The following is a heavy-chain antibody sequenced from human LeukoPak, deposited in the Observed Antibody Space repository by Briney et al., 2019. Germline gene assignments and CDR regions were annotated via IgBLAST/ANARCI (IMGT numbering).Heavy chain of an antibody. D-gene: IGHD5-12*01. CDR2: ISYDGSNK. V-gene: IGHV3-30*18. CDR3: ANVAEGN. CDR1: GFTFSSYG. J-gene: IGHJ4*02. Sequence: PGGSLRLSCAASGFTFSSYGMHWVRQAPSKGLEWVAVISYDGSNKYYADSVKGRFTISRDNSKNTLYLQMNSLRAEDTAVYYCANVAEGNWGQGTLVTVSS.